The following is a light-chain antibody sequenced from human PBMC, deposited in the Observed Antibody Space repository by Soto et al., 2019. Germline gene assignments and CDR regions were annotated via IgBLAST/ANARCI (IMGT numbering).Light chain of an antibody. V-gene: IGKV3-20*01. J-gene: IGKJ1*01. CDR3: QQYGSSGT. CDR1: QSVSSSY. CDR2: GAS. Sequence: EIGLTQSPGTLSLSPGERATLSSRASQSVSSSYLAWYQQRPGPAPRLLIYGASSRATGIPDRFSGSGSGTDFTLTISRLEPEDFAVYYCQQYGSSGTFGQGTKVDIK.